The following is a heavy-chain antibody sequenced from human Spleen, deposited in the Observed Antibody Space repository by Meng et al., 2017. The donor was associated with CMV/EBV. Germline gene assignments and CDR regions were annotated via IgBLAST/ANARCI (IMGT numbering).Heavy chain of an antibody. Sequence: GGSLRLSCAASGFTFSSYAMHWVRQAPGKGLEWVAVISYDGSNKYYADSVKGRFTISRDNSKNTLYLQMNSLRAEDTAVYYCAKDQGPYYHDSSGYFDYWGQGALVTVSS. J-gene: IGHJ4*02. CDR3: AKDQGPYYHDSSGYFDY. V-gene: IGHV3-30-3*01. CDR1: GFTFSSYA. CDR2: ISYDGSNK. D-gene: IGHD3-22*01.